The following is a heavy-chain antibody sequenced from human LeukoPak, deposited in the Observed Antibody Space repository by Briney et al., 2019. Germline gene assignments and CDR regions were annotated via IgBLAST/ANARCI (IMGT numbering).Heavy chain of an antibody. D-gene: IGHD3-22*01. Sequence: SETLSLTCTVSGGSISSYYWNWLRQPPGKGLEWIGYINYSGSTNFNPSLKSRATISMDTSKHHFSLKLSSVTAADTAVYYCARDTRSYDSSGYYFFDFWGQGTLVTVSS. J-gene: IGHJ4*02. V-gene: IGHV4-59*01. CDR3: ARDTRSYDSSGYYFFDF. CDR2: INYSGST. CDR1: GGSISSYY.